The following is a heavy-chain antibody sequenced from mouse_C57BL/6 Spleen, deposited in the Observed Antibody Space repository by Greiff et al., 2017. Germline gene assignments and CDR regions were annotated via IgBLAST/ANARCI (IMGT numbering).Heavy chain of an antibody. D-gene: IGHD4-1*01. CDR1: GFTFSSYA. CDR2: ISDGGSYT. J-gene: IGHJ4*01. Sequence: DVMLVESGGGLVKPGGSLKLSCAASGFTFSSYAMSWVRQTPEQRLEWVATISDGGSYTYYPDKVKGRFTISRDNAKNNLYLQMSHLKSEDTAIYYCARGLTDYYAMDYWGQGTSVTGAS. V-gene: IGHV5-4*03. CDR3: ARGLTDYYAMDY.